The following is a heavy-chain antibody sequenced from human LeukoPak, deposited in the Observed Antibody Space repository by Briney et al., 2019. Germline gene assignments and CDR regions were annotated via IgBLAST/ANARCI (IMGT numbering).Heavy chain of an antibody. V-gene: IGHV4-39*01. D-gene: IGHD2-15*01. CDR3: ARQEGYCRGGSCYGYFDY. Sequence: PSETLSLTCTVSGGSLSTSSYYWGWIRQPPGQGLGWLGSIYYSGTIYYNPSLRSRVIISADTSKNQFSLRLTSVTAADTAVYYCARQEGYCRGGSCYGYFDYWGQGSLVTVSS. CDR2: IYYSGTI. CDR1: GGSLSTSSYY. J-gene: IGHJ4*02.